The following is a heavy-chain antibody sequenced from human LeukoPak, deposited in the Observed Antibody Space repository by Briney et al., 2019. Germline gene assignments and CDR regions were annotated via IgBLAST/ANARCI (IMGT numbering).Heavy chain of an antibody. D-gene: IGHD3-9*01. V-gene: IGHV4-34*01. J-gene: IGHJ5*02. CDR1: GGSFSGYY. CDR3: ARGRYFGEP. CDR2: INHSGST. Sequence: PSETLSLTCAVYGGSFSGYYWSWIRQPPGKGLEWIGEINHSGSTNHNPSLKSRVTISVDTSKNQFSLKLSSVTAADTAVYYCARGRYFGEPWGQGTLVTVYS.